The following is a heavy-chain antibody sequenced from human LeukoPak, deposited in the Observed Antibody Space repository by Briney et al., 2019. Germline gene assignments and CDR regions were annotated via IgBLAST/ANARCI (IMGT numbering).Heavy chain of an antibody. J-gene: IGHJ6*02. Sequence: PGGSLRLSCAASGFTFSGYEMNWVRQAPGKGLEWVSYISSSGSTIYYADSVKGRFTISRDNAKNSLYLQMNSLRAEDTAVYYCARDERPVYGMDVWGQGTTVTVSS. CDR3: ARDERPVYGMDV. D-gene: IGHD1-1*01. CDR1: GFTFSGYE. V-gene: IGHV3-48*03. CDR2: ISSSGSTI.